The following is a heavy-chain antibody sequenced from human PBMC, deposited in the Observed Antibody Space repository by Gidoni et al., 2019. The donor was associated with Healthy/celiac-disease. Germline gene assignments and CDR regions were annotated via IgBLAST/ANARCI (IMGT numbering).Heavy chain of an antibody. D-gene: IGHD3-10*01. CDR1: GFTFSSYA. CDR2: SSGSGGST. V-gene: IGHV3-23*04. J-gene: IGHJ4*02. Sequence: EVQLVESGGGLVQPGGSLRLSCAASGFTFSSYAMSWVRQAPGKGLEGVSASSGSGGSTYYADSVKGRFTISRDNSKNTLYLQMNSLRAEDTAVYYCAKTHCPSTMVRGVILSFDYWGQGTLVTVSS. CDR3: AKTHCPSTMVRGVILSFDY.